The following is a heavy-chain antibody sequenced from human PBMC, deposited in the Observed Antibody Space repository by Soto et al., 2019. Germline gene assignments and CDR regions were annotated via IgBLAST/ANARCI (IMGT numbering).Heavy chain of an antibody. CDR2: VSKSGYT. V-gene: IGHV3-21*01. D-gene: IGHD2-2*01. Sequence: GGSLRLSCVVSGFTFNNYGINWVRQAPGKGLQWVSSVSKSGYTYYSDSVKGRFTISRDNAKNSVSLQMNNLRAEDTAVYYCAREDSIIIPAVSDFWGQRTLVTVSS. J-gene: IGHJ4*02. CDR1: GFTFNNYG. CDR3: AREDSIIIPAVSDF.